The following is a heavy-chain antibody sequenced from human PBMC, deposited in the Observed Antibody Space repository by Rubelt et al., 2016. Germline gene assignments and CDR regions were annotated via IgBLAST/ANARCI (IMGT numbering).Heavy chain of an antibody. CDR2: INHSGST. CDR3: ARWGTYCSSTSCGLDY. CDR1: GGSFSGYY. Sequence: QVQLQQWGAGLLKPSETLSLTCAVYGGSFSGYYWSWIRQPPGKGLEWIGEINHSGSTNYNPSLKSRVTISVDTSKNQFSPKLSSVTAADTAVYYCARWGTYCSSTSCGLDYWGQGTLVTVSS. J-gene: IGHJ4*02. V-gene: IGHV4-34*01. D-gene: IGHD2-2*01.